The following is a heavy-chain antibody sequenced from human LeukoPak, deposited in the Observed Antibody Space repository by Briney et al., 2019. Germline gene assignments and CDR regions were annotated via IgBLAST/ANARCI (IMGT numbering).Heavy chain of an antibody. CDR2: IRSKAYGGTT. Sequence: GRSLRLSCTASGFTFGDYAMSWVRQAPGKGLEWVGFIRSKAYGGTTEYAASVKGRFTISRDDSKSIAYLQMNSLKTEDTAVCYCTTEYNWNYVHWGQGTLVTVSS. CDR1: GFTFGDYA. CDR3: TTEYNWNYVH. D-gene: IGHD1-7*01. J-gene: IGHJ4*01. V-gene: IGHV3-49*04.